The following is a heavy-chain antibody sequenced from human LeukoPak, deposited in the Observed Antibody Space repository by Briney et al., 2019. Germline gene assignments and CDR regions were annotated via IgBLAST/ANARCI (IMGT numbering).Heavy chain of an antibody. V-gene: IGHV5-51*01. CDR1: GYSFTTYW. Sequence: GESLKISCKGSGYSFTTYWIGWVRQMPGKGLEWMGIIYPGDSDTRYSPSFQGQVTMSADKSINTAYLQWSSLKASDTAIYFCARQWRYFDWLDRNRINYFDYWGQGTLVTVSS. D-gene: IGHD3-9*01. CDR3: ARQWRYFDWLDRNRINYFDY. CDR2: IYPGDSDT. J-gene: IGHJ4*02.